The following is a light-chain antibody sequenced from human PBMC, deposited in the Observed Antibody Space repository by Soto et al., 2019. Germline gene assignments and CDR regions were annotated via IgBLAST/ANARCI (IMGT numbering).Light chain of an antibody. CDR2: GAS. CDR1: QSVSCH. CDR3: HQYSNWPPWT. Sequence: EIAMSQSPATLSVSQGERVTLSCRASQSVSCHLDSYRLRPGQAPIILIYGASNRASCTLGRFIGSGSGTDVTLPISSRQSEDVAVYYCHQYSNWPPWTFGQGTKVEIK. J-gene: IGKJ1*01. V-gene: IGKV3-15*01.